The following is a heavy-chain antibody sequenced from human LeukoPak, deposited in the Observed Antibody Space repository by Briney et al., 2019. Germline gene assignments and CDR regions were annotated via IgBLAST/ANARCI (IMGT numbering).Heavy chain of an antibody. Sequence: ASVKVSCKTSGYTFTNYYMHWVRQAPGQGLEWMGIINPSGGSTSYAQKFQGRVTMTRVTSTSTVYMELSSLRSEDTAVYYCARDVASSGYYWDWGQGTLVTVSS. CDR3: ARDVASSGYYWD. CDR1: GYTFTNYY. D-gene: IGHD3-22*01. J-gene: IGHJ4*02. CDR2: INPSGGST. V-gene: IGHV1-46*01.